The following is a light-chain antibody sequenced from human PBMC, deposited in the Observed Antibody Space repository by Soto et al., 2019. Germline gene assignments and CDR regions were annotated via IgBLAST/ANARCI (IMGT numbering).Light chain of an antibody. CDR2: GGS. Sequence: QSALTQPPSVAGAPGQRVTISCTGSSSNIGADYDVHWYQQLPGTAPQLLIYGGSNRPSGVPDRFSGSKSGTAAALAITGLQAEDEADYACQSYDSSLGEWVFGGGTKLTVL. J-gene: IGLJ3*02. CDR1: SSNIGADYD. CDR3: QSYDSSLGEWV. V-gene: IGLV1-40*01.